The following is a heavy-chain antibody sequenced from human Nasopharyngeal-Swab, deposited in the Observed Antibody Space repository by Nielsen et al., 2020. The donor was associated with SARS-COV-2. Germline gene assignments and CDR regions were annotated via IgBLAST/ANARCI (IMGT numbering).Heavy chain of an antibody. V-gene: IGHV3-30*03. Sequence: GESLKISCAASGFTFSSYGMHWVRQAPGKGLEWVAVISYDGSNKYYADSVKGRFTISRDNSKNTLYLQMNSLRAEDTAVYYCARARGDLGYWGQGTLVTVSS. J-gene: IGHJ4*02. CDR1: GFTFSSYG. D-gene: IGHD5-12*01. CDR2: ISYDGSNK. CDR3: ARARGDLGY.